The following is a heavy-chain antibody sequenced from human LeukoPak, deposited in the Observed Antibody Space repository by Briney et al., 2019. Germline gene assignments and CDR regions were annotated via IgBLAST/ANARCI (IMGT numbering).Heavy chain of an antibody. D-gene: IGHD2-8*01. CDR1: GFTFSSYG. CDR3: ATSYHYCTNGVCAYYYYYYYMDV. V-gene: IGHV3-30*02. CDR2: IRYDGSNK. Sequence: PGGSLRLSCAASGFTFSSYGMHWVRQAPGKGLEWEAFIRYDGSNKYYADSVKGRFTISRDNSKNTLYLQMNSLRAEDTAVYYCATSYHYCTNGVCAYYYYYYYMDVWGKGTTVTVSS. J-gene: IGHJ6*03.